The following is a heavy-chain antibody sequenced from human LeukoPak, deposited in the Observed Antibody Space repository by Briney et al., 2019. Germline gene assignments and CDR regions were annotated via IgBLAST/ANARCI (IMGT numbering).Heavy chain of an antibody. V-gene: IGHV4-38-2*02. Sequence: SETLSLTCTVSGYSISSGYYWGWIRQPPGKGLEWIGSIYHSGSTYYNPSLKSRVTISVDTSKNQFSLKLSSVTAADTAVYYCARDWGWGNWFDPWGQGTLVTVSS. CDR2: IYHSGST. CDR3: ARDWGWGNWFDP. CDR1: GYSISSGYY. J-gene: IGHJ5*02. D-gene: IGHD7-27*01.